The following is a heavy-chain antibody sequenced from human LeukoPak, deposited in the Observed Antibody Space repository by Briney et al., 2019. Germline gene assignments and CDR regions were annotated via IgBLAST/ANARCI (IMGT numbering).Heavy chain of an antibody. J-gene: IGHJ4*02. Sequence: SETLSLTCAVYGESFSGYYWSWIRQPPGKGLEWIGDINHSGSANYNPSLKSRVTMSVDTSKKHFSLKLTSVTAADTAVYYCARRYPSVRGVNLRPQEARKYYFDYWGQGNLVTVSS. D-gene: IGHD3-10*01. CDR3: ARRYPSVRGVNLRPQEARKYYFDY. V-gene: IGHV4-34*01. CDR2: INHSGSA. CDR1: GESFSGYY.